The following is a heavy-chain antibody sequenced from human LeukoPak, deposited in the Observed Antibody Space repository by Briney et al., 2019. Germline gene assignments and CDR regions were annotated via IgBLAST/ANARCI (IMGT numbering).Heavy chain of an antibody. D-gene: IGHD2-8*02. CDR2: IIGSSRYM. CDR3: ARVNSALVVPLDGSWAGSLGFDN. J-gene: IGHJ4*02. CDR1: GFTFSNYT. Sequence: PGGSLRLSCAASGFTFSNYTLNWVRQAPGKGLDWVSSIIGSSRYMHYTDSVKGRFTISRDNAKNSLYLQMDGLTADDTAVYFCARVNSALVVPLDGSWAGSLGFDNWGQGTLVTVSS. V-gene: IGHV3-21*06.